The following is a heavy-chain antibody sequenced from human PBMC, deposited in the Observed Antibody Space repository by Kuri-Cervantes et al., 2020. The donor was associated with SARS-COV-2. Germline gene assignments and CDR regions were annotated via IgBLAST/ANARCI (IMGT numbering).Heavy chain of an antibody. CDR3: AREGVVANDAFDI. Sequence: GESLKISCAASGFTFSSYAMHWVRQAPGKGLEWVAVISYDGSNKYYADSVKGRFTISRDNSKNTLYLQMNSLRAEDTAVYYCAREGVVANDAFDIWGQGTMVTVSS. V-gene: IGHV3-30-3*01. D-gene: IGHD2-21*01. CDR2: ISYDGSNK. CDR1: GFTFSSYA. J-gene: IGHJ3*02.